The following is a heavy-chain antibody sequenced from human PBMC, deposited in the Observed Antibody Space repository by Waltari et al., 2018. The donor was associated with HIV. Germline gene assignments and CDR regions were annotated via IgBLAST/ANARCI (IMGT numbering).Heavy chain of an antibody. V-gene: IGHV3-74*01. CDR2: IKSYGSST. D-gene: IGHD3-16*01. Sequence: LSWVRQGPGKGLVWVSCIKSYGSSTRYADSVKGRFTISRDNAKNTLYLQMNSLRAEDTAVYYCARLGDYYYGMDVWGQGTTVTVSS. J-gene: IGHJ6*02. CDR3: ARLGDYYYGMDV.